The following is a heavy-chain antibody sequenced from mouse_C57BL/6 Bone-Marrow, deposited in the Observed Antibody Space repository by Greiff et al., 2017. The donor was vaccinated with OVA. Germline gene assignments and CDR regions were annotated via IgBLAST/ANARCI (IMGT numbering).Heavy chain of an antibody. V-gene: IGHV1-63*01. J-gene: IGHJ2*01. CDR1: GYTFTNYW. D-gene: IGHD2-1*01. Sequence: VQLQQSGAELVRPGTSVKMSCKASGYTFTNYWIGWAKQRPGHGLEWIGDIYPGGGYTNYNEKFKGKATLTADKSSSTAYMQFSSLTSEDSAIYYCARGGLWYPYYFGYWGQGTTLTVSS. CDR3: ARGGLWYPYYFGY. CDR2: IYPGGGYT.